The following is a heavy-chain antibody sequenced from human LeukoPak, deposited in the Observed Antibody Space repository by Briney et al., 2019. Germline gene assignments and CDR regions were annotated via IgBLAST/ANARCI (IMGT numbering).Heavy chain of an antibody. CDR2: IYHSGST. D-gene: IGHD6-13*01. CDR1: GYSISSGYY. CDR3: ARDRVGIAAADVPWFDP. J-gene: IGHJ5*02. V-gene: IGHV4-38-2*02. Sequence: KASETLSLTCTVSGYSISSGYYWGWIRQPPGKGLEWIGSIYHSGSTYYNPSLKSRVTISVDTSKNQFSLKLSSVTAADTAVYYCARDRVGIAAADVPWFDPWGQGTLVTVSS.